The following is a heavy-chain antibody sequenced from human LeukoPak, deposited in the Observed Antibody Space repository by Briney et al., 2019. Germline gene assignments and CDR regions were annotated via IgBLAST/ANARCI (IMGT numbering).Heavy chain of an antibody. V-gene: IGHV1-18*01. Sequence: AASVKVSCKASGYTFTSYGISWVRQAPGQGLEWMGWISAYNGNTNYAQKLQDRVTMTTDTSTSTAYMELRSLRSDDTAVYYCARYDSSGLIDYWGQGTLVTVSS. D-gene: IGHD3-22*01. CDR2: ISAYNGNT. CDR3: ARYDSSGLIDY. J-gene: IGHJ4*02. CDR1: GYTFTSYG.